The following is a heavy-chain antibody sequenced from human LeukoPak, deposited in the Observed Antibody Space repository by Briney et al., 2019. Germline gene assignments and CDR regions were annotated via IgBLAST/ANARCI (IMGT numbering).Heavy chain of an antibody. D-gene: IGHD3-9*01. J-gene: IGHJ3*02. Sequence: ASVKVSCKASGYTFTGYYMHWVRQAPGQGLEWMGWINPNSGGTNYAQKFQGRVTMTRDTSISTAYMELSRLRSDDTAVYYCARDHLLRYFDWLSSSAFDIWGQGTMVTVSS. V-gene: IGHV1-2*02. CDR3: ARDHLLRYFDWLSSSAFDI. CDR1: GYTFTGYY. CDR2: INPNSGGT.